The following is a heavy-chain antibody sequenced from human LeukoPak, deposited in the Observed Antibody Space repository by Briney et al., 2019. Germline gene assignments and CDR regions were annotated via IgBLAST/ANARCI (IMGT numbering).Heavy chain of an antibody. CDR2: IWYDGSNK. CDR3: ARDGGYCSGGSCYSYYFDY. J-gene: IGHJ4*02. V-gene: IGHV3-33*01. Sequence: GRSLRLPCAASGFTFSSYGMHWVRQAPGKGLEWVAVIWYDGSNKYYADSVKGRFTISRDNSKNTLYLQMNSLRAEDTAVYYCARDGGYCSGGSCYSYYFDYWGQGTLVTVSS. CDR1: GFTFSSYG. D-gene: IGHD2-15*01.